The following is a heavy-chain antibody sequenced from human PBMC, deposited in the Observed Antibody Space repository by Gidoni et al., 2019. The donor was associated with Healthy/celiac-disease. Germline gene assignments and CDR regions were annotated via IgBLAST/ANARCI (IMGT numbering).Heavy chain of an antibody. CDR1: GGSISSSRYY. J-gene: IGHJ4*02. CDR2: IYYSGST. CDR3: ARHSYSSSWYPTYFDY. V-gene: IGHV4-39*01. D-gene: IGHD6-13*01. Sequence: QLQLQESGPGLVKPSETLSLTCTVSGGSISSSRYYWGWIRQPPGKGLEWIGSIYYSGSTYYNPSLKSRVTISVDTSKNQFSLKLSSVTAADTAVYYCARHSYSSSWYPTYFDYWGQGTLVTVSS.